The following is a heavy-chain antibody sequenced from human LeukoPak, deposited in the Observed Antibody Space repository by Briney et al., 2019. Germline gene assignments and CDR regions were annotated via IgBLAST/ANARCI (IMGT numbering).Heavy chain of an antibody. CDR2: ISDDGSHE. CDR1: GFTFSTFP. CDR3: ARGAGTMVYYIDV. D-gene: IGHD1-7*01. J-gene: IGHJ6*03. V-gene: IGHV3-30*10. Sequence: GGSLRLSCAASGFTFSTFPMHWVRQAPGKGLQWVAVISDDGSHEYYRHSVKGRFTISRDNSKNTLFLQMNSLTIEDTAVYYCARGAGTMVYYIDVWGNGTTVTVSS.